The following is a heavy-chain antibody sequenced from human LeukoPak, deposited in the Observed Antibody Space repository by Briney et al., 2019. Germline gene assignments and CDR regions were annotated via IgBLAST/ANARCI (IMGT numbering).Heavy chain of an antibody. D-gene: IGHD1-26*01. J-gene: IGHJ5*02. CDR1: GYTLTELS. CDR3: ATRWELLEWFDP. Sequence: ASVKVSCKVSGYTLTELSMHWVRQAPGKGLEWMGGFDPEGGETIYAQKFQGRVTMTEDTSTDTAYMELSGLRSEDTAVYYCATRWELLEWFDPWGQGTLVTVSS. V-gene: IGHV1-24*01. CDR2: FDPEGGET.